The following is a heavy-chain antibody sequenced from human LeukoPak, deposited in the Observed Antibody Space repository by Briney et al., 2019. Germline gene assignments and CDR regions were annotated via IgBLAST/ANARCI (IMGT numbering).Heavy chain of an antibody. J-gene: IGHJ6*03. CDR3: AKDRCSNGVGCYYYYMDV. D-gene: IGHD2-8*01. CDR1: GFTVSSNY. CDR2: IYSGGST. V-gene: IGHV3-53*05. Sequence: GGSLRLSCAASGFTVSSNYMSWVRQAPGKGLEWVSVIYSGGSTYYADSVKGRFTISRDSSKNILYLQMNSLRAEDTAVYYCAKDRCSNGVGCYYYYMDVWGKGTTVAISS.